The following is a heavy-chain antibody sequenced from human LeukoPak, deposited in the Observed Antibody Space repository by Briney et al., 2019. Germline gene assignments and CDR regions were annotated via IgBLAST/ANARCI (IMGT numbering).Heavy chain of an antibody. D-gene: IGHD1-26*01. V-gene: IGHV3-66*01. CDR2: IYSGGST. CDR3: AREGVGANFFDY. CDR1: GFTFSSYA. Sequence: PGGSLRLSCAASGFTFSSYAMSWVRQAPGKGLEWVSVIYSGGSTYYADSVKGRFTISRDNSKNTLYLQMNSLRAEDTAVYYCAREGVGANFFDYWGQGTQVTVSS. J-gene: IGHJ4*02.